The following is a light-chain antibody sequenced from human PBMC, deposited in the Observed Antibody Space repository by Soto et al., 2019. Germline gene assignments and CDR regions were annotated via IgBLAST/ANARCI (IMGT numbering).Light chain of an antibody. Sequence: DIQMTQSPSTLSASVGDRVTITCRASQYLNRWLAWDQQKPGKAPKLLIYKASTLETGVPSRFSRSGSGTQFTLTISSLPPDDSATYYCQYYNSHYTFGQWTKVDIK. V-gene: IGKV1-5*03. J-gene: IGKJ2*01. CDR2: KAS. CDR1: QYLNRW. CDR3: QYYNSHYT.